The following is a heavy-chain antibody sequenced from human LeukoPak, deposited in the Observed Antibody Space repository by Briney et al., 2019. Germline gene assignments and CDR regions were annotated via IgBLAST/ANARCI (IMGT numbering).Heavy chain of an antibody. Sequence: ASVKVSCKASGYTFSGYYMHWVRQAPGQGLEWMGWINPNSGGTDYAQKFQGRVTMTRDTSISTAYMELSRLRSDDTAVYYCASGDRITMLRGGNIGYFDYWGQGTLVTVSS. J-gene: IGHJ4*02. V-gene: IGHV1-2*02. D-gene: IGHD3-10*01. CDR1: GYTFSGYY. CDR2: INPNSGGT. CDR3: ASGDRITMLRGGNIGYFDY.